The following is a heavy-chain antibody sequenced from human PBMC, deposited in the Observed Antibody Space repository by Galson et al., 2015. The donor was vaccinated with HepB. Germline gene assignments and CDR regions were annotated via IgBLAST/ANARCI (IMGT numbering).Heavy chain of an antibody. V-gene: IGHV3-23*01. D-gene: IGHD1-1*01. Sequence: SLRLSCAASGFIFRNYAMTWVRQAPGTGLEWVSGMSDTGVNTYYADAVKDCFTISRDNSKKMLYLHMSGLRVEDTATYFCVKGADSNDDRYDYWGQGTLVTVSS. CDR1: GFIFRNYA. J-gene: IGHJ4*02. CDR2: MSDTGVNT. CDR3: VKGADSNDDRYDY.